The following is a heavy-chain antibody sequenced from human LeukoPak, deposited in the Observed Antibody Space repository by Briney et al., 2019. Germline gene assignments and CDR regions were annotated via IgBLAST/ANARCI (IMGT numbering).Heavy chain of an antibody. Sequence: SETLSPTCTVSGDSLSTYYWSWIRQSPGKGLEWIGSISYSGSTNYNPSLESRVTISVDTSKNQISLKVSSVTAADTAIYYCARAPERWYSYGSYTYHYMDVWGRGTTVTVSS. CDR1: GDSLSTYY. CDR3: ARAPERWYSYGSYTYHYMDV. J-gene: IGHJ6*03. CDR2: ISYSGST. V-gene: IGHV4-59*01. D-gene: IGHD3-10*01.